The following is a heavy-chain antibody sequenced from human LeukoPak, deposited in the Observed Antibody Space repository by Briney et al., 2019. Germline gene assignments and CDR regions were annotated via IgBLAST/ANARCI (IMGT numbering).Heavy chain of an antibody. CDR3: ARAGILTGYYRMYYFDY. D-gene: IGHD3-9*01. CDR2: INPSGGST. V-gene: IGHV1-46*01. CDR1: GYTFTSYY. Sequence: GASVKVSCKASGYTFTSYYIHWVRQAPGQGLEWMGIINPSGGSTSYAQKFQGRVTMTRDMSTSTVYMEPSSLRSEDTAVYYCARAGILTGYYRMYYFDYWGQGTLVTVSS. J-gene: IGHJ4*02.